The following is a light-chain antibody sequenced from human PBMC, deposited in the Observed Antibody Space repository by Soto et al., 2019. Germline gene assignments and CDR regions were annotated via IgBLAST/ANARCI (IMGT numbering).Light chain of an antibody. J-gene: IGKJ4*01. CDR1: QSVSSS. CDR2: DVS. V-gene: IGKV3-11*01. Sequence: EIVLTQSPGTLSLSPGERATLACRASQSVSSSLAWFQQKPGQAPRLLIYDVSRRATAIPARFSGSGSGTDFTLTISSLEPEDFAVYYCQQRTSWPTFGGGIKVDIK. CDR3: QQRTSWPT.